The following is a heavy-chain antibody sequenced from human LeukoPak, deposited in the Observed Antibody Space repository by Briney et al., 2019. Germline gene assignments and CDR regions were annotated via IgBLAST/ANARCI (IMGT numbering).Heavy chain of an antibody. J-gene: IGHJ4*02. CDR3: ARDSSGYQ. D-gene: IGHD3-22*01. V-gene: IGHV3-7*01. CDR1: GFTFSTYW. Sequence: GGSLRLSCAASGFTFSTYWMSWVRQAPGKGLEWVANIREDGSEKYYGDSVKGRFTISRDNAKNSPYLQMNSLRAEDTAVYYCARDSSGYQWGQGTLVTVSS. CDR2: IREDGSEK.